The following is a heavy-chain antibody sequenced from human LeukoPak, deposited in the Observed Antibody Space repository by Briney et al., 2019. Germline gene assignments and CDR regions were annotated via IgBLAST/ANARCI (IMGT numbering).Heavy chain of an antibody. V-gene: IGHV1-2*02. CDR1: GYTFTGYY. Sequence: ASVKVSCKASGYTFTGYYMHWMRQAPGQGLEWMGWINPNSGGTNYAQKFQGRVTMTRDTSISTAYMELSRLRSDDTAVYYCARDQYSSSSTFDYWGQGTLVTVSS. CDR3: ARDQYSSSSTFDY. J-gene: IGHJ4*02. CDR2: INPNSGGT. D-gene: IGHD6-6*01.